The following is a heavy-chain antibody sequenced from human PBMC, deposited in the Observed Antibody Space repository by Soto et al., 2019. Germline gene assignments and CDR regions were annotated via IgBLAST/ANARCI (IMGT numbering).Heavy chain of an antibody. D-gene: IGHD3-22*01. J-gene: IGHJ4*02. CDR1: GYTFTSYA. CDR3: ARALSYYYDSSGYPYYFDY. CDR2: INAGNGNT. V-gene: IGHV1-3*01. Sequence: ASVKVSCKASGYTFTSYAMHWVRQAPGQRLEWMGWINAGNGNTKYSQKFQGRVTITRDTSASTAYMELSSLRSEDTAVYYCARALSYYYDSSGYPYYFDYWGQGTLVTVSS.